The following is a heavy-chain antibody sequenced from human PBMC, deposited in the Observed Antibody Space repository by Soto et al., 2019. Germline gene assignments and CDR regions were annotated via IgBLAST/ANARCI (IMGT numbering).Heavy chain of an antibody. J-gene: IGHJ4*02. Sequence: ASVKVSCKASGYTFTSYDINWVRQATGQGLEWMGWMNPNSGNTGYAQKFQGRVTMTRITSISTAYMELSSLRSEDTAVYYCARGPKYYDILTGYYPYYFDYWGQGTLVTVSS. CDR3: ARGPKYYDILTGYYPYYFDY. V-gene: IGHV1-8*01. CDR2: MNPNSGNT. CDR1: GYTFTSYD. D-gene: IGHD3-9*01.